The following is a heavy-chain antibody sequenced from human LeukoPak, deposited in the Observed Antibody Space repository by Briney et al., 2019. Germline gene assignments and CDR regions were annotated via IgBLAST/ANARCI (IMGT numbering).Heavy chain of an antibody. J-gene: IGHJ4*02. CDR3: ARRGDYGKSFDY. D-gene: IGHD4-17*01. V-gene: IGHV1-2*02. Sequence: ASVKVSCKASGYTFTGYYMHWVRQAPGQGLEWMGWVNPNSGGTNYAQKFQGRVTMTRDTSISTAYMELSRLRSDDTAVYYCARRGDYGKSFDYWGQGTLVTVSS. CDR1: GYTFTGYY. CDR2: VNPNSGGT.